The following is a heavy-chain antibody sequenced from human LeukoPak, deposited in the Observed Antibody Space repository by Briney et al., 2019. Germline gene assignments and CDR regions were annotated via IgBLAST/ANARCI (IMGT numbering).Heavy chain of an antibody. CDR3: ARSRHSSSWYYYYGMDV. V-gene: IGHV4-34*01. CDR2: INHSGST. Sequence: SEPLSLTCAVYGGSFSGYYWSWIRQPPGKGLEWIGEINHSGSTNYNPSLKSPVTISVDTSKTQFSLKLSSVTAADTAVYYCARSRHSSSWYYYYGMDVWGQGTTVTVSS. D-gene: IGHD6-13*01. CDR1: GGSFSGYY. J-gene: IGHJ6*02.